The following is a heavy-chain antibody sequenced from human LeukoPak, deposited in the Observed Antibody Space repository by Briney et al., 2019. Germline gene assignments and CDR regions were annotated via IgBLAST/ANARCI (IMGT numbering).Heavy chain of an antibody. D-gene: IGHD1-26*01. Sequence: ASVKVSCKASGYTFTGYYMHWVRQAPGQGLEWMGWINPNSGGTNYSQKFQGRVIMTRDTSISTAYMELSRLRSDDTAVYYCAREGWGSYYLDPWGQGTLVTVSS. CDR2: INPNSGGT. J-gene: IGHJ5*02. CDR3: AREGWGSYYLDP. V-gene: IGHV1-2*02. CDR1: GYTFTGYY.